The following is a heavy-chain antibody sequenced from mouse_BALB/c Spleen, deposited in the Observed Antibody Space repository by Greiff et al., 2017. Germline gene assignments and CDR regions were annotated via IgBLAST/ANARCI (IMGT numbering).Heavy chain of an antibody. D-gene: IGHD2-1*01. CDR3: AGLYGNYEGWFAY. CDR2: ISYSGST. J-gene: IGHJ3*01. CDR1: GYSITSDYA. Sequence: EVQLQQSGPGLVKPSQSLSLTCTVTGYSITSDYAWNWIRQFPGNKLEWMGYISYSGSTSYNPSLKSRISITRDTSKNQFFLQLNSVTTEDTATYYCAGLYGNYEGWFAYWGQGTLVTVSA. V-gene: IGHV3-2*02.